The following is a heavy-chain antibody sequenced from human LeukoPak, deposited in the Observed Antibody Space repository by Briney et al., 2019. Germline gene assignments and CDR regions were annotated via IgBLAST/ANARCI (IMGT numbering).Heavy chain of an antibody. Sequence: SETLSLTCTVSGGSISSGDYYWSWIRQPPGKGLEWIGYIYYSGSTYYNPSLKSRVTISVDTSKNQFFLKLSSVTAADTAVYYCARDTVTTFGYYYGMDVWGQGTMVTVSS. D-gene: IGHD4-17*01. V-gene: IGHV4-30-4*01. CDR3: ARDTVTTFGYYYGMDV. CDR1: GGSISSGDYY. CDR2: IYYSGST. J-gene: IGHJ6*02.